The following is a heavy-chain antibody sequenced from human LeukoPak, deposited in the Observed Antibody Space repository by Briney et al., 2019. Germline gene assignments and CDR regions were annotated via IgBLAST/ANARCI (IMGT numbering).Heavy chain of an antibody. Sequence: SETLSLTCTVSGGSISSYYWSWIRQPPGKGLEWIGYIYYSGSTNYNPSLKSRVTISVDPAKNQFSLKLSSVTAADTAVYYCAKGGYSYGYDDDFDYWGQGTRVTVSS. J-gene: IGHJ4*02. V-gene: IGHV4-59*01. CDR1: GGSISSYY. CDR3: AKGGYSYGYDDDFDY. CDR2: IYYSGST. D-gene: IGHD5-18*01.